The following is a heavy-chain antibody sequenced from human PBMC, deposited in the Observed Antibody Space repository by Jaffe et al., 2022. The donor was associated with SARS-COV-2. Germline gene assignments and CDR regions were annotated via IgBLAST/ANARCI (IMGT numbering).Heavy chain of an antibody. J-gene: IGHJ6*02. V-gene: IGHV3-30*18. CDR1: GFTFSSYG. CDR2: ISYDGSNK. D-gene: IGHD6-6*01. CDR3: AKGKLEYSSSSVAYYYGMDV. Sequence: QVQLVESGGGVVQPGRSLRLSCAASGFTFSSYGMHWVRQAPGKGLEWVAVISYDGSNKYYADSVKGRFTISRDNSKNTLYLQMNSLRAEDTAVYYCAKGKLEYSSSSVAYYYGMDVWGQGTTVTVSS.